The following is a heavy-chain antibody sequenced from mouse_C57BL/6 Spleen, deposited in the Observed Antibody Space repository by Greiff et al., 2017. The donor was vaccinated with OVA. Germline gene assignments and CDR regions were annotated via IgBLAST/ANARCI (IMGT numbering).Heavy chain of an antibody. CDR3: ARGNYGSSLFDY. J-gene: IGHJ2*01. D-gene: IGHD1-1*01. Sequence: QVQLKQPGAELVRPGSSVKLSCKASGYTFTSYWMHWVTQRPIQGLEWIGNIDPSDSETHYNQKFKDKATLTVDKSSSTAYMQLSSLTSEDSAVYYCARGNYGSSLFDYWGQGTTLTVSS. V-gene: IGHV1-52*01. CDR1: GYTFTSYW. CDR2: IDPSDSET.